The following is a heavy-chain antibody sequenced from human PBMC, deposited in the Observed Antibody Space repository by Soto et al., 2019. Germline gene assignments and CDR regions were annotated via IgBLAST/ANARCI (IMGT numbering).Heavy chain of an antibody. J-gene: IGHJ4*02. D-gene: IGHD3-9*01. CDR1: GGSFSGYY. V-gene: IGHV4-34*01. CDR2: INHSGST. Sequence: PSETLSLTCAVYGGSFSGYYWSWIRQPPGKGLEWIGEINHSGSTNYNPSLKSRVTISVDTSKNQFSLNMSSVTAADTAVYYCATAAQYYDIWAGYRSESPFGCWGQGTRIILSS. CDR3: ATAAQYYDIWAGYRSESPFGC.